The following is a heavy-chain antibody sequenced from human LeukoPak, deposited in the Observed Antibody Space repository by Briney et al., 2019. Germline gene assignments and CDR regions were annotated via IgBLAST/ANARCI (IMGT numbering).Heavy chain of an antibody. D-gene: IGHD6-13*01. J-gene: IGHJ5*02. V-gene: IGHV4-4*02. CDR3: ARGQRQQLWFDP. CDR1: GGSIISDIW. Sequence: SETLSLTCAVSGGSIISDIWWSWVRQPPGKGLEWVGEIYHSGSTNYNPSLKSRVHISVGKSKNQFSLMLTSVTAADTAVYYCARGQRQQLWFDPWGQGTLVTVSS. CDR2: IYHSGST.